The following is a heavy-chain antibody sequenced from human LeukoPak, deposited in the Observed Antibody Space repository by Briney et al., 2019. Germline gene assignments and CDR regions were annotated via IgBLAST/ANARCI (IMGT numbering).Heavy chain of an antibody. D-gene: IGHD2-2*01. CDR1: GGSISSGSYY. CDR2: IYTSGGT. J-gene: IGHJ4*02. V-gene: IGHV4-61*02. Sequence: SQTLSLTCTVSGGSISSGSYYWSWIRQPAGKGLEWIGRIYTSGGTNYNPSLKSRVTISVDTSKNQFSLKLSSVTAADTAVYYCAREVTYCSSTSCYYFDYWGQGTLVTVSS. CDR3: AREVTYCSSTSCYYFDY.